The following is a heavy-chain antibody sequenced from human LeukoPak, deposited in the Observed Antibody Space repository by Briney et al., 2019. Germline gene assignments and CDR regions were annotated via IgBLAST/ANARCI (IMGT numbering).Heavy chain of an antibody. V-gene: IGHV3-74*01. CDR3: ARDRSGWYRNVFDI. D-gene: IGHD6-19*01. J-gene: IGHJ3*02. CDR1: GFTLNKYW. CDR2: IYSDWSST. Sequence: PGGSLRLSCAACGFTLNKYWMQWVRQAPAKGLVWVSRIYSDWSSTDYADSVKGRFTISRDNAKNTLYLQMNSLRAEDTAVYYCARDRSGWYRNVFDIWGQGTMVTVSS.